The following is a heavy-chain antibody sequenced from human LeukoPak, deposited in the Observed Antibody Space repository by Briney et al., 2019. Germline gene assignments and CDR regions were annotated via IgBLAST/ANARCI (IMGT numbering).Heavy chain of an antibody. Sequence: SETLSLTCTVSGGSISSSSYYWGWIRQPPGKGLEWIGSIYYSGSTYYNPSLKSRVTISVDTSKNQFSLKLSSVTAADTAVYYCARRRYDGLKMGFDYWGQGTLVTVSS. D-gene: IGHD5-12*01. CDR2: IYYSGST. CDR1: GGSISSSSYY. J-gene: IGHJ4*02. V-gene: IGHV4-39*01. CDR3: ARRRYDGLKMGFDY.